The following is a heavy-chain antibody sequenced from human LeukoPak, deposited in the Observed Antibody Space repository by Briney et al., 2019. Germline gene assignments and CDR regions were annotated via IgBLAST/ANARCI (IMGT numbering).Heavy chain of an antibody. Sequence: ASVKVSCKASGYTFTDYYMHWVRQAPGQGLEWMGWINPNSGGTNYAQKFQDRVTMTRDTSNNTSYMDLSSLTSDDTAVYYCAREFRTTTWSYDAFDLWGQGTMVTVSS. J-gene: IGHJ3*01. CDR1: GYTFTDYY. CDR3: AREFRTTTWSYDAFDL. D-gene: IGHD1/OR15-1a*01. CDR2: INPNSGGT. V-gene: IGHV1-2*02.